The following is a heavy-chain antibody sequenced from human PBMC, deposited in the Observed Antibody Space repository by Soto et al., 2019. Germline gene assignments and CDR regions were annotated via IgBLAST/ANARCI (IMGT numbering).Heavy chain of an antibody. CDR3: AKDSVLSDFRVLIHAFDV. CDR2: VSASDFST. D-gene: IGHD3-16*01. CDR1: GFPLNSYA. Sequence: PGGSLRLACEASGFPLNSYAMTWVRQAPGQGLEWVSTVSASDFSTYYADSVKGRFTISRDNSKNTLYLQMNSLTAEDTAVYYCAKDSVLSDFRVLIHAFDVWGQGPRVTVSS. V-gene: IGHV3-23*01. J-gene: IGHJ3*01.